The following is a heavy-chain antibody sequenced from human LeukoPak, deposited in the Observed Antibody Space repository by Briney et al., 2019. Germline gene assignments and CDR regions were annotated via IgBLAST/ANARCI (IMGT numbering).Heavy chain of an antibody. CDR2: ISWNSGSI. V-gene: IGHV3-9*01. CDR1: GFTFDDYA. J-gene: IGHJ4*02. Sequence: PGRSLRLSCAASGFTFDDYAMHWVRQAPGKGLEWVSGISWNSGSIGYADSVKGRFTISRDNAKNSLYLQMNSLRAEDTAVYYCARDRPHTDTIFGVVITSYYFDYWGQGTLVTVSS. CDR3: ARDRPHTDTIFGVVITSYYFDY. D-gene: IGHD3-3*01.